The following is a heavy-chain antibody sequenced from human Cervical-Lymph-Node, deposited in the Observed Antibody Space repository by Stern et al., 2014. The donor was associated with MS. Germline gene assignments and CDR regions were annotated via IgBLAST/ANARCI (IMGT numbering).Heavy chain of an antibody. Sequence: VQLVESGGGVVQFGRSLRLSCVASGFTFSSYTMHWVRQAPGRGLEWVAMISYNETNKYYADSVKGRFTISRDNSKNTLYLQMDSLRAEDTAVYYCSRRGVGATGLDYWGQGTLVTVSS. CDR1: GFTFSSYT. D-gene: IGHD1-26*01. J-gene: IGHJ4*02. V-gene: IGHV3-30-3*01. CDR3: SRRGVGATGLDY. CDR2: ISYNETNK.